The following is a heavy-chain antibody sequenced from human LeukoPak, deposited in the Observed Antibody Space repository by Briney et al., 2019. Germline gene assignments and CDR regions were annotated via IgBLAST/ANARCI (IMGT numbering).Heavy chain of an antibody. CDR2: IRYDGRNK. V-gene: IGHV3-30*02. CDR1: GFTFSSYG. CDR3: AREDYGDLDY. Sequence: PGGSLRLSCAASGFTFSSYGMHWVRQAPGKGLEWVAFIRYDGRNKYYADSVKGRFTISRDNSKNTLYLQLNSLRAEDTAIYYCAREDYGDLDYWGQGTLVTVSS. J-gene: IGHJ4*02. D-gene: IGHD4-17*01.